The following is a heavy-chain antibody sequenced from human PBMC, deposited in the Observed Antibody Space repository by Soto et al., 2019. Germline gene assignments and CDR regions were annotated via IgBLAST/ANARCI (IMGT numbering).Heavy chain of an antibody. V-gene: IGHV4-34*01. D-gene: IGHD1-1*01. CDR1: GGSFSGYY. CDR2: INHRGST. J-gene: IGHJ5*02. CDR3: AGAGLERQFDP. Sequence: QVQLQQWGAGLLKPSETLSPTCAVYGGSFSGYYWSWIRQPPGQGLEWIGEINHRGSTNYNPSLISGVSIPVAASPDQFSRSLSFVTAAVTAVYYRAGAGLERQFDPWGQGTLVTVSS.